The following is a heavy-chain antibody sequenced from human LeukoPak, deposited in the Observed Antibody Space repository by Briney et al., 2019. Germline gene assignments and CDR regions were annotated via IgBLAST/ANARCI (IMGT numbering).Heavy chain of an antibody. J-gene: IGHJ4*02. D-gene: IGHD5-12*01. CDR2: ISTSSIYI. Sequence: GGSLRLSCAASGFTFSAFGMHWVRQAPGKGLEWVSSISTSSIYIYYADSVKGRFTISRDNAKNSLYLQMNSLRAEDTAVYYCARDKDQYSGYDDGLFDYWGQGTLVTVSS. V-gene: IGHV3-21*01. CDR3: ARDKDQYSGYDDGLFDY. CDR1: GFTFSAFG.